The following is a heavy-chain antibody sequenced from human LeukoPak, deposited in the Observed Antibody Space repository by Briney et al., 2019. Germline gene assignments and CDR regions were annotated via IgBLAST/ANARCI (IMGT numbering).Heavy chain of an antibody. V-gene: IGHV1-2*02. Sequence: ASVKVSCKASGYTFTGYYMHWVRQAPGQGLEWMGWINPNSGGTNYAQKFQGRVTMTRDTSISTAYTELSRLRSDDTAVYYCARSEYCGGDCYSDAFDIWGQGTMVTVSS. CDR3: ARSEYCGGDCYSDAFDI. CDR1: GYTFTGYY. J-gene: IGHJ3*02. D-gene: IGHD2-21*01. CDR2: INPNSGGT.